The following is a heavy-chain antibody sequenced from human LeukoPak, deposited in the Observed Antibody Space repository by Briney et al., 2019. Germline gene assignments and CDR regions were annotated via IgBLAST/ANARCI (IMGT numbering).Heavy chain of an antibody. Sequence: GGSLRLSCVVSGFTFSSYWMSWVRRAPGKGLEWVANIKQDGSEKYYVDSVKGRFTISRDNAKNSLYLQMNSLRAEDTAVYYCAKLTAVAGDLDYWGQGTQVTVSS. CDR1: GFTFSSYW. D-gene: IGHD6-19*01. J-gene: IGHJ4*02. CDR3: AKLTAVAGDLDY. V-gene: IGHV3-7*03. CDR2: IKQDGSEK.